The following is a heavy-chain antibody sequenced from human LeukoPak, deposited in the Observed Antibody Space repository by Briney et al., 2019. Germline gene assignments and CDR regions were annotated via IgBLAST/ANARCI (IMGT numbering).Heavy chain of an antibody. CDR1: GGSISSYY. J-gene: IGHJ5*02. Sequence: SSETLSLTCTVSGGSISSYYWSWIRQPPGKGLEWIGYIYYSGSTNYNPSLKSRVTISVDTSKNQFSLKLSSVTAADTAVYYCARGGIYGDYVWFDPWGQGTLVTVSS. CDR3: ARGGIYGDYVWFDP. V-gene: IGHV4-59*01. CDR2: IYYSGST. D-gene: IGHD4-17*01.